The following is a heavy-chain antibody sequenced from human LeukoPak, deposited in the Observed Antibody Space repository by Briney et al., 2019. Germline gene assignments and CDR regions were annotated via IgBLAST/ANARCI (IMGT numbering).Heavy chain of an antibody. CDR2: ISSSGSTI. Sequence: GGSLRLSCAASGLTFSSYEMNWHRQAPGKGLEWISYISSSGSTIYYADSVKGRFTISRDNAENSLYLHMSSLRAEDTALYYCARYRIMVVGPYNWFDPWGQGILVTVSS. D-gene: IGHD2-15*01. CDR1: GLTFSSYE. J-gene: IGHJ5*02. V-gene: IGHV3-48*03. CDR3: ARYRIMVVGPYNWFDP.